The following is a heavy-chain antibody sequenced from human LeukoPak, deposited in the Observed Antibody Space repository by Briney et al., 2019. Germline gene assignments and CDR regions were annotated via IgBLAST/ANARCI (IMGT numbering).Heavy chain of an antibody. CDR3: AREEWSYYDSSGYDY. D-gene: IGHD3-22*01. V-gene: IGHV1-18*01. J-gene: IGHJ4*02. CDR2: ISAYNGNT. Sequence: ASVKVSCKASGYTFTSYGISWVRQAPGQGLEWMGWISAYNGNTNYAQKLQGRVTMTTDTSTSTAYMELRSLRSDDTAVYYCAREEWSYYDSSGYDYWGQGTLVTVSS. CDR1: GYTFTSYG.